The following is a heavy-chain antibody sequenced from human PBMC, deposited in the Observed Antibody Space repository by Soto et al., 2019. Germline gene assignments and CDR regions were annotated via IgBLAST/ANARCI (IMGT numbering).Heavy chain of an antibody. V-gene: IGHV3-23*01. J-gene: IGHJ4*02. Sequence: GGSLRLSCAASGFTFSSYAMSWVRQAPGKGLEWVSAISGSGGSTYYADSVKGRFTISRDNSKNTLYLQMNSLRAEDTAVYYCAIGGLMTTVLRGYWGQGTLVTVSS. CDR1: GFTFSSYA. D-gene: IGHD4-17*01. CDR3: AIGGLMTTVLRGY. CDR2: ISGSGGST.